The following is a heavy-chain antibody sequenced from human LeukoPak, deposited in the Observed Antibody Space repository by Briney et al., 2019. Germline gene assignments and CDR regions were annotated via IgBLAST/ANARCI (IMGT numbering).Heavy chain of an antibody. CDR1: GFTFSSYS. D-gene: IGHD3-22*01. CDR2: ISSSSSYI. Sequence: GGSLRLSCAASGFTFSSYSMNWVRQAPGKGLEWVSSISSSSSYIYYADSVKGRFTISRDNAKNSLYLQMNSLRAEDTAVYYCARGTYDSSGYYLDAFDIWGQGTMVTVSS. CDR3: ARGTYDSSGYYLDAFDI. J-gene: IGHJ3*02. V-gene: IGHV3-21*01.